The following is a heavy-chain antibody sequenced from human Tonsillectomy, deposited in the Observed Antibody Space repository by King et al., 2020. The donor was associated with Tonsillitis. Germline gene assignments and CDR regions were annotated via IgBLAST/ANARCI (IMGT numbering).Heavy chain of an antibody. CDR2: ISAYNGNR. D-gene: IGHD1-1*01. J-gene: IGHJ2*01. V-gene: IGHV1-18*01. Sequence: QLVQSGAEVKKPGASVKVSCKASGYTFTNYGISWVRQAPGQGLEWMGWISAYNGNRNYAQKYRGRVTVTTDTSTTTAYMELRGLRSDDTAVYYCARTGRGVRNEGYCDLWGRGTLVTVSS. CDR1: GYTFTNYG. CDR3: ARTGRGVRNEGYCDL.